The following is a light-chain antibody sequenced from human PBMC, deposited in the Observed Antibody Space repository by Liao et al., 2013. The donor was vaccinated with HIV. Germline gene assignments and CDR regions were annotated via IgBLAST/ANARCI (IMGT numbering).Light chain of an antibody. CDR2: YAS. Sequence: SYVLTQPPSVSVAPGKTARITCGGNNIGSGGVHWYQQRPSQAPVLVIYYASDRPSGIPERFSGSNSGSTATLTISRVEAGDEADYHCQVWDASGDHSVVFGGGTKLTVL. J-gene: IGLJ2*01. CDR1: NIGSGG. CDR3: QVWDASGDHSVV. V-gene: IGLV3-21*04.